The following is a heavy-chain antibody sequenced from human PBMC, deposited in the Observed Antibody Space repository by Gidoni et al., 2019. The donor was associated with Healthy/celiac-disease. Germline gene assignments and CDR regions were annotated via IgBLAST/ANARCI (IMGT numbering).Heavy chain of an antibody. CDR2: IDPSDSYT. CDR1: GYSFTSYW. D-gene: IGHD3-16*02. CDR3: ARSGFLRLGELSSADKDDAFDI. J-gene: IGHJ3*02. V-gene: IGHV5-10-1*03. Sequence: EVQLVQSGAEVKKPGESLRISCKGSGYSFTSYWISWVRQMPGKGLEWMGRIDPSDSYTNYSPSFQGHVTISADKSISTAYLQWSSLKASDTAMYYCARSGFLRLGELSSADKDDAFDIWGQGTMVTVSS.